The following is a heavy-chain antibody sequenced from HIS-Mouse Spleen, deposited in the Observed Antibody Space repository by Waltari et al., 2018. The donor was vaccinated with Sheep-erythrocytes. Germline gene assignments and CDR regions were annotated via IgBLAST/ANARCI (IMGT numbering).Heavy chain of an antibody. CDR1: GGSISSGGYY. Sequence: QVQLQESGPGLVKPSQTLSLTCTVCGGSISSGGYYWSWIRQHPGKGLEWIGYIYYSGSTYYNPSLKSRVTISVDTSKNQFSLKLSSVTAADTAVYYCARALIITMVRGVTSNWFDPWGQGTLVTVSS. CDR3: ARALIITMVRGVTSNWFDP. D-gene: IGHD3-10*01. CDR2: IYYSGST. J-gene: IGHJ5*02. V-gene: IGHV4-31*03.